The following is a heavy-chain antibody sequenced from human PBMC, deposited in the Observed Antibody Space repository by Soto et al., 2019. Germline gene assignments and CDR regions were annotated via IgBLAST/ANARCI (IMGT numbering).Heavy chain of an antibody. CDR1: GSTSSSYD. D-gene: IGHD3-22*01. Sequence: LRLSCAASGSTSSSYDMHWVRQATGKGLEWVSAIGTAGDTYYPGSVKGRFTISRENAKNSLYLQMNSLRAGDTAVYYCARGGTYDSSGYHFDYWGQGTLVTVSS. CDR3: ARGGTYDSSGYHFDY. CDR2: IGTAGDT. V-gene: IGHV3-13*01. J-gene: IGHJ4*02.